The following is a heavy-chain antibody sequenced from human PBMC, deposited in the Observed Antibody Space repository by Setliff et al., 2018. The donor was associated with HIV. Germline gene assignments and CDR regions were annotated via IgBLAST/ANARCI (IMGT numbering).Heavy chain of an antibody. CDR1: GDSISSHSYF. J-gene: IGHJ6*03. D-gene: IGHD3-22*01. Sequence: PSETLSLTCNVSGDSISSHSYFWTWIRQPAGKGLEWIGRIYSSGSTNYNPSLKSRVTISVDTSKNQFSLKLSSVIAADTAVYYCARGFSGDYLFTGYMDVWGKGTTVTVS. V-gene: IGHV4-61*10. CDR3: ARGFSGDYLFTGYMDV. CDR2: IYSSGST.